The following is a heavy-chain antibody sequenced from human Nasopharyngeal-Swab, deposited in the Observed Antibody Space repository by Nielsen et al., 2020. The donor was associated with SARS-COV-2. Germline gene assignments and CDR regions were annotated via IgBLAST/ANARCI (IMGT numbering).Heavy chain of an antibody. CDR2: IIPILGIA. CDR3: AREYCSGGSCYGNYGIDV. D-gene: IGHD2-15*01. Sequence: SVKVSCKASGGTFSSYAISWVRQAPGQGLEWMGRIIPILGIANYAQKFQGRVTITADKSTSAAYMELSSLRSEDTAVYYCAREYCSGGSCYGNYGIDVWGQGTTVTVSS. CDR1: GGTFSSYA. J-gene: IGHJ6*02. V-gene: IGHV1-69*04.